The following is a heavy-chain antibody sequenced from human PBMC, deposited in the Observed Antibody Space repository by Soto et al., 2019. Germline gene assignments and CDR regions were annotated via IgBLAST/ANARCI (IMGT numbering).Heavy chain of an antibody. V-gene: IGHV3-11*01. J-gene: IGHJ4*02. D-gene: IGHD6-13*01. CDR3: TRAKQMATILDY. CDR1: GFPFTNTY. CDR2: ISGSGTSM. Sequence: SLRLSCAASGFPFTNTYMSWIRQAPGKGLEWVSHISGSGTSMYSDSVRGRFTISRDNANNSLYLQMNSLTAEDTAVYYCTRAKQMATILDYWGQGALVTVFS.